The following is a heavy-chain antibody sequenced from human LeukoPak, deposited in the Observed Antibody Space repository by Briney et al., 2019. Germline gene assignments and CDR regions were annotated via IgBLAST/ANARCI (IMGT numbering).Heavy chain of an antibody. D-gene: IGHD6-19*01. CDR3: ARTTARIAVDY. V-gene: IGHV4-39*01. CDR2: IYYSGST. J-gene: IGHJ4*02. Sequence: KPSETLSLTCTVSGGSISSSSYYWGWIRQPPGKGLEWIGSIYYSGSTYYNPSLKSRVTISVDTSKNQFSLKLSPVTAADTAVYYCARTTARIAVDYWGQGTLVTVSS. CDR1: GGSISSSSYY.